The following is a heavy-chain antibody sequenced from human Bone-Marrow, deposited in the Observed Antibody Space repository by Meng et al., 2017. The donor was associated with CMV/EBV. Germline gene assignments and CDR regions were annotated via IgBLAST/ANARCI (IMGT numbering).Heavy chain of an antibody. CDR2: IYPGDSDT. J-gene: IGHJ6*02. Sequence: KVSCKGSGYSFTSYWIGWVRQMPGKGLEWMGIIYPGDSDTRYSPSFQGQVTISADKSISTAYLQWSSLKASDTAMYYCARLSNCSSTSCHYYYYYYGMDVWGQGPTV. V-gene: IGHV5-51*01. D-gene: IGHD2-2*01. CDR3: ARLSNCSSTSCHYYYYYYGMDV. CDR1: GYSFTSYW.